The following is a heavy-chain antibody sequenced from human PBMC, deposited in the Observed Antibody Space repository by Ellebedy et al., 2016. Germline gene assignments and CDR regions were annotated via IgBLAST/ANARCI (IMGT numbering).Heavy chain of an antibody. CDR2: ITPFNGNT. D-gene: IGHD3-22*01. CDR1: GYTFTYRY. V-gene: IGHV1-45*02. CDR3: ARVLTHYYDSIEEDAFDI. Sequence: ASVKVSCKASGYTFTYRYLHWVRQAPGQALEWMGWITPFNGNTNYAQKFQDRVTITRDRSMSTAYMELSSLRSEDTAVYYCARVLTHYYDSIEEDAFDIWGQGTMVTVSS. J-gene: IGHJ3*02.